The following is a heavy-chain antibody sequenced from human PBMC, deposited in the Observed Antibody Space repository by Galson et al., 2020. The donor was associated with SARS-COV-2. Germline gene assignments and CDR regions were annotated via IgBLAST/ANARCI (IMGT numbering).Heavy chain of an antibody. V-gene: IGHV1-18*01. CDR3: AGSIVGAYDAFDI. Sequence: ASVKVSCKASGYTFTSYGISWVRQAPGQGLEWMGWISAYNGNTNYAQKLQGRVTMTSDTSTSTAYMELRSLRSDDTAVYYCAGSIVGAYDAFDIWGQGTMVTVSS. CDR1: GYTFTSYG. CDR2: ISAYNGNT. J-gene: IGHJ3*02. D-gene: IGHD1-26*01.